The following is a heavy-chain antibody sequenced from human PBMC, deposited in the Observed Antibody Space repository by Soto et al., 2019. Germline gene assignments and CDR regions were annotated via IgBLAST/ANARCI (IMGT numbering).Heavy chain of an antibody. D-gene: IGHD3-10*01. CDR3: ARGGITMVRGVIWFDP. CDR2: IYYSGST. CDR1: GGSISSGDYC. J-gene: IGHJ5*02. V-gene: IGHV4-30-4*01. Sequence: SETLSLTCTVSGGSISSGDYCWSWIRQPPGKGLEWIGYIYYSGSTYYNPSLKSRVTISVDTSKNQFSLKLSSVTAADTAVYYCARGGITMVRGVIWFDPWGQGTLVTVSS.